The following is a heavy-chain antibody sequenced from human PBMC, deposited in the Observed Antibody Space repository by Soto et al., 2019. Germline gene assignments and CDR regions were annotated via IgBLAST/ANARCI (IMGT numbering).Heavy chain of an antibody. CDR3: ARRGGVGATTFDY. Sequence: SETLSLTCTVSGGSISSSSYYWGWIRQPPGKGLEWIGNIYYSGSTYYNPSLKSRVTISVDTSKNQFSLKLSSVTAADTAVYYCARRGGVGATTFDYWGQGTLVTVSS. CDR1: GGSISSSSYY. J-gene: IGHJ4*02. V-gene: IGHV4-39*01. CDR2: IYYSGST. D-gene: IGHD1-26*01.